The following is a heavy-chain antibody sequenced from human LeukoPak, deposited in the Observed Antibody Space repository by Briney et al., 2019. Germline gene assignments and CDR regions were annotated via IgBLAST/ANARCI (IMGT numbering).Heavy chain of an antibody. V-gene: IGHV3-30*18. CDR1: GLTFRNYG. CDR2: ISYDGSKK. Sequence: GGSLRLSCAASGLTFRNYGMHWVRQAPGKGLEWVAVISYDGSKKYYADSVKGRFTISRDNSENMLYLQMNSVRAEDTAVFYCAKDQRHYYDSSGFLTPDYWGQGTLVTVSS. CDR3: AKDQRHYYDSSGFLTPDY. D-gene: IGHD3-22*01. J-gene: IGHJ4*02.